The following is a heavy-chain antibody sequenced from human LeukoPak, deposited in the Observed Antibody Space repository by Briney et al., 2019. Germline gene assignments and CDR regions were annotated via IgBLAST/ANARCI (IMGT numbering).Heavy chain of an antibody. V-gene: IGHV4-39*07. J-gene: IGHJ4*02. CDR2: IYYSGST. D-gene: IGHD2-15*01. CDR1: GGSISSSSYY. Sequence: ASETLSLTCTVSGGSISSSSYYWGWIRQPPGKGLEWIGSIYYSGSTYYNPSLKSRVTISVDTSKNQFSLKLSSVTAADTAVYYCARRYCSGGSCYLDYWGQGTLVTVSS. CDR3: ARRYCSGGSCYLDY.